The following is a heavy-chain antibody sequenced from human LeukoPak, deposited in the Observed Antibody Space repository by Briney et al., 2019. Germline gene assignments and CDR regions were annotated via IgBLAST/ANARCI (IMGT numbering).Heavy chain of an antibody. CDR3: ARSYYYGSGRSYYYYYGMDV. V-gene: IGHV3-7*01. CDR2: IKQDGSEK. J-gene: IGHJ6*02. CDR1: GFTSSSYW. D-gene: IGHD3-10*01. Sequence: GGSLRLSCAASGFTSSSYWMSWVRQAPGKGLEWVANIKQDGSEKYYVDSVKGRFTISRDNAKNSLYLQMNSLRAEDTAVYYCARSYYYGSGRSYYYYYGMDVWGQGTTVTVSS.